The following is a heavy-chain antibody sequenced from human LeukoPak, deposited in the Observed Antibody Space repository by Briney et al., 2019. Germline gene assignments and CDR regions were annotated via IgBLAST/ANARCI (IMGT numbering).Heavy chain of an antibody. CDR2: IYSTGST. V-gene: IGHV4-4*07. Sequence: SETLSLTCTVSGGSISSYYWSWTRQPAGKGLVWIGRIYSTGSTNYNPSLKSRVTMSVDTSKNQFSLRLRSVTAADTAVYYCARQIASAGTAGFDFWGQGALVTVSS. CDR1: GGSISSYY. J-gene: IGHJ4*02. CDR3: ARQIASAGTAGFDF. D-gene: IGHD6-13*01.